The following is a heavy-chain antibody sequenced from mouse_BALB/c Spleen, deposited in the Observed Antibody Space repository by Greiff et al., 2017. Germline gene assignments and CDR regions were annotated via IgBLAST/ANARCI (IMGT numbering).Heavy chain of an antibody. CDR1: GFNIKDTY. Sequence: VQLQQSGAELVKPGASVKLSCTASGFNIKDTYMHWVKQRPEQGLEWIGRIDPANGKTKYDPKFQGKATITADTSSNTAYLQLSSLTSEDTAVYYCARSDYYGAWFAYWGQGTLVTVSA. D-gene: IGHD1-1*01. CDR3: ARSDYYGAWFAY. V-gene: IGHV14-3*02. J-gene: IGHJ3*01. CDR2: IDPANGKT.